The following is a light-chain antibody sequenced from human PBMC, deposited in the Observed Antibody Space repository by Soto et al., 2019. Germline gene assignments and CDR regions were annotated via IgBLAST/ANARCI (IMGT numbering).Light chain of an antibody. CDR3: HQDFNLPWT. Sequence: IQMTQSPTSLSAPVGDRVTITCQASQDTGKYLNWFQQKPGKAPKLLIYDASNLKTGVPARFSGSGSGTDFTLTISSLQPEDFAVYFCHQDFNLPWTFGQGTKVDIK. J-gene: IGKJ1*01. CDR1: QDTGKY. V-gene: IGKV1-33*01. CDR2: DAS.